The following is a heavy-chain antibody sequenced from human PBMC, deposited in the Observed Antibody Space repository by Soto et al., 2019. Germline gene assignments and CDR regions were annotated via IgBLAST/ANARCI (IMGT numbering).Heavy chain of an antibody. CDR1: GYSLTSYW. J-gene: IGHJ4*02. V-gene: IGHV5-51*01. D-gene: IGHD2-2*02. Sequence: PGESLKISCKGSGYSLTSYWIGWMRQTPGKGLEWMGMIYLGDSNIRYSPSFEGQVTISADKSITTAYLQWSSLKASDTATYYCARQSYCSSTSCYTVDSWGQGTLVTVSS. CDR2: IYLGDSNI. CDR3: ARQSYCSSTSCYTVDS.